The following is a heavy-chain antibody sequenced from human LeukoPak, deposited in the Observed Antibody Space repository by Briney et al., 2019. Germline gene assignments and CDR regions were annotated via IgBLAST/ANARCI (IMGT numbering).Heavy chain of an antibody. Sequence: SETLSLTCAVSGGSISSSNWWSWVRQPPGKGLEWIGEIYHSGSTNYNPSLKSRVTISVDTSKNQFSLKLSSVTAADTAVYYCARSLYYYDSSGYYYYFDYWGQGTLVTVSS. V-gene: IGHV4-4*02. J-gene: IGHJ4*02. CDR1: GGSISSSNW. CDR2: IYHSGST. D-gene: IGHD3-22*01. CDR3: ARSLYYYDSSGYYYYFDY.